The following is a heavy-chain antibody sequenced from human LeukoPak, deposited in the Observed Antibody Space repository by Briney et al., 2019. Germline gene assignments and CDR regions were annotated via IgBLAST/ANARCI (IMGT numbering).Heavy chain of an antibody. CDR3: ASGYNSGWSVY. CDR1: GFTFSSYA. D-gene: IGHD6-19*01. J-gene: IGHJ4*02. Sequence: TGGSLRLSCAASGFTFSSYAMHWVRQAPGKGLEWVAVISYDGSNKYYADSVKGRFTISRDNSKNTLYLQMNSLRAEDTAIYYCASGYNSGWSVYWGQGTLVTVSS. CDR2: ISYDGSNK. V-gene: IGHV3-30*04.